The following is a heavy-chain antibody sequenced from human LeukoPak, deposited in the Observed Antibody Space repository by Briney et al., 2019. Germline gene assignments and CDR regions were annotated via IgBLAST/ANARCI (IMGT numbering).Heavy chain of an antibody. V-gene: IGHV1-8*02. CDR3: AGQSAAL. Sequence: ASVKVSCKASGYTFTGYYMHWVRQAPGQGLEWMGWMNPNSGNTGYAQKFQGRVTMTRNTSISTAYMELSSLRSEDTAVYYCAGQSAALWGQGTLVTVSS. CDR1: GYTFTGYY. J-gene: IGHJ4*02. CDR2: MNPNSGNT. D-gene: IGHD2-2*01.